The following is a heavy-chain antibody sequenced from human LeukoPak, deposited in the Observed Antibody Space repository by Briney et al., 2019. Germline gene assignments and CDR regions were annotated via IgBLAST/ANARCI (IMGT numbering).Heavy chain of an antibody. CDR1: GYTFTSYD. D-gene: IGHD3-3*01. V-gene: IGHV1-8*01. CDR2: MNPNSGNT. Sequence: GASAKVSCKASGYTFTSYDINWVRQATGQGLEWMGWMNPNSGNTGYAQKFQGRVTMTRNTSISTAYMELSSLRSEDTAVYYCARGYDFWSGYFYYYYGMDVWGQGTTVTVSS. CDR3: ARGYDFWSGYFYYYYGMDV. J-gene: IGHJ6*02.